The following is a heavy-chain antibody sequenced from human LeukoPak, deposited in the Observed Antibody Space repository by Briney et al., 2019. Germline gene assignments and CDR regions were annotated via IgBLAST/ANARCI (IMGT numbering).Heavy chain of an antibody. CDR1: GFTFSSYA. V-gene: IGHV3-30-3*01. CDR2: ISYDGSNK. J-gene: IGHJ5*02. D-gene: IGHD3-10*01. CDR3: ARGLTGLLWFGEKGWFDP. Sequence: GRSLRLSCAASGFTFSSYAMHWVRQAPGKGLEWVAVISYDGSNKYYADSVKGRFTISRDNSKNTLYLQMNSLRAEDTAVYYCARGLTGLLWFGEKGWFDPWGQGTLVTVSS.